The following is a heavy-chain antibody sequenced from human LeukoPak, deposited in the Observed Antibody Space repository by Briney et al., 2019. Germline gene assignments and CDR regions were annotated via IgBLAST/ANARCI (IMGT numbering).Heavy chain of an antibody. D-gene: IGHD6-19*01. Sequence: ASVKVSCKASEYTFTAYYMHWVRQAPGQGLEWMGWINPNSGTNYAQKFQGRVTMTRDTSITTAYMDLSSLRSDDTAVYYCARSPGSSGYVDYWGQGTLVTVSS. J-gene: IGHJ4*02. CDR2: INPNSGT. CDR1: EYTFTAYY. CDR3: ARSPGSSGYVDY. V-gene: IGHV1-2*02.